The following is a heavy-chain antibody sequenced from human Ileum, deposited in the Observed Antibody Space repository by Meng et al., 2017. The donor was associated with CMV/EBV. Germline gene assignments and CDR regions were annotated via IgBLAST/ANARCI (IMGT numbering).Heavy chain of an antibody. Sequence: QGRLQGSGPCLVKPLQTLSLTCTVSCGYSSSGYYYWTWIRQPPGKGLEWIGYIYYSGTTYYNPSLKSRVSISVDTSRNQFSLQLSSVTAADTAVYYCVRDKDNNYLLDWFDPWGQGTLVTVSS. CDR3: VRDKDNNYLLDWFDP. CDR1: CGYSSSGYYY. D-gene: IGHD4-11*01. J-gene: IGHJ5*02. CDR2: IYYSGTT. V-gene: IGHV4-30-4*08.